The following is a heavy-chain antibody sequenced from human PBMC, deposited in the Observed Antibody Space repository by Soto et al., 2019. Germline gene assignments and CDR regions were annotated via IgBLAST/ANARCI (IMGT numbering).Heavy chain of an antibody. CDR2: IYYSGST. CDR1: GGCISSSSYY. Sequence: SETLSLTCTVSGGCISSSSYYCSWIRPPPGKGLEWIGSIYYSGSTYYNPSLKSRVTISVDTSKNQFSLKLSSVTAADTAVYYCARRGETYYYDSSGYYWYFDLWGRGTLVTVSS. CDR3: ARRGETYYYDSSGYYWYFDL. J-gene: IGHJ2*01. V-gene: IGHV4-39*01. D-gene: IGHD3-22*01.